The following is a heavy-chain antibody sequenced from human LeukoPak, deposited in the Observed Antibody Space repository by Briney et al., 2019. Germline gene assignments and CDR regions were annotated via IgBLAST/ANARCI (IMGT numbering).Heavy chain of an antibody. J-gene: IGHJ4*02. V-gene: IGHV1-2*02. Sequence: SVKVSCKASGYTFTGYYMHWVRQAPGQGLEWMGWINPNSGGTNYAQKFQGRVTMTRDTSISTAYMELSRLRSDDTAVYYCARSMIVVVTVGLDYWGQGTLVTVSS. CDR3: ARSMIVVVTVGLDY. CDR2: INPNSGGT. CDR1: GYTFTGYY. D-gene: IGHD3-22*01.